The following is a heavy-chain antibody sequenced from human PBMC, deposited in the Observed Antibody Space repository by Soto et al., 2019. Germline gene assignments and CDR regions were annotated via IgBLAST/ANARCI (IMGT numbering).Heavy chain of an antibody. V-gene: IGHV1-3*01. CDR3: ARMNLYYDILTGYYKWYFDL. D-gene: IGHD3-9*01. CDR2: INAGNGNT. J-gene: IGHJ2*01. CDR1: GYTFTSYA. Sequence: QVQLVQSGAEVKKPGASVKVSCKASGYTFTSYAMHWVRQAPGQRLEWMGWINAGNGNTKYSQKFQGRVTITRDTSASTAYMELSSLRSEDTAVYYCARMNLYYDILTGYYKWYFDLWGRGTLVTVSS.